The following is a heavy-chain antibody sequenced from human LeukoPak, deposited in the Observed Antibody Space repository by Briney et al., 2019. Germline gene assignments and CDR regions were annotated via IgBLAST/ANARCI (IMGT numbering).Heavy chain of an antibody. CDR3: AKEEPNSNGPPDGFDI. CDR1: GFTFSSYA. Sequence: GGSLRLSCTASGFTFSSYAMTWVRQAPGKGLEWVSAISGGGDITSYADSVKGRFTISRDNSKNTLYLQMNSLRAEDTAVYSCAKEEPNSNGPPDGFDIWGQGTMVTVSS. V-gene: IGHV3-23*01. CDR2: ISGGGDIT. D-gene: IGHD4/OR15-4a*01. J-gene: IGHJ3*02.